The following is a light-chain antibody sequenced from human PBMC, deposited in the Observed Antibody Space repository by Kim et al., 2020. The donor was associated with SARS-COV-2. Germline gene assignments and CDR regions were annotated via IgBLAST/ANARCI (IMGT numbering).Light chain of an antibody. CDR2: ADT. Sequence: TVTSSGSGSSPNIGAGYELHGYQPLPGRAPKLLICADTRRPSGVPDRLSGSKSGTSASLAITGLQAEDEAAYYCQSYDSRLSGWVCGGGSQLTVL. J-gene: IGLJ3*02. CDR3: QSYDSRLSGWV. V-gene: IGLV1-40*01. CDR1: SPNIGAGYE.